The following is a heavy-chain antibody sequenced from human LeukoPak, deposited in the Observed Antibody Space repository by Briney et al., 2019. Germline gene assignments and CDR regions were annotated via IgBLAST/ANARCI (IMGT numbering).Heavy chain of an antibody. CDR3: AREAMVRGVISYYYGMDV. J-gene: IGHJ6*02. Sequence: GGSLRLSCAASGFTFSSYGMHWVRQAPGKGLEWVAVISYDGSNKYYADSVKGRFTISRDNSKNTLYLQMNSLRAEDTAVYYCAREAMVRGVISYYYGMDVWGQGTTVTVSS. V-gene: IGHV3-30*03. D-gene: IGHD3-10*01. CDR1: GFTFSSYG. CDR2: ISYDGSNK.